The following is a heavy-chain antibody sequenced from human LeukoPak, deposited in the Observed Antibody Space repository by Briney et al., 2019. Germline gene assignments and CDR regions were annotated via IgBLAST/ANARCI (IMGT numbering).Heavy chain of an antibody. D-gene: IGHD5-18*01. CDR1: GGTFSRYA. J-gene: IGHJ4*02. V-gene: IGHV1-69*05. CDR2: IIPIFGTA. CDR3: VGYSYGYYYYFDY. Sequence: SVKVSCKASGGTFSRYAISWVRQAPGQGLEWMGGIIPIFGTANYAQKFQGRVTITTDESTSTAYMELSSLRSEDTAVYYCVGYSYGYYYYFDYWGQGTLVTVSS.